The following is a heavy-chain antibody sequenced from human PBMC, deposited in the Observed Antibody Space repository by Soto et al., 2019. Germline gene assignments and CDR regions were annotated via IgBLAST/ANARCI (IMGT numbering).Heavy chain of an antibody. CDR2: IRGSGDST. D-gene: IGHD2-21*01. CDR3: ARGRPPYRDGIKCYWTDDY. CDR1: GFTFNSHP. Sequence: EVQLLESGGGLVQPGGSLGLSCVASGFTFNSHPMSWVRQAPGKGLEWVSAIRGSGDSTYYADSVKGRFTVSRDNSKNTLYLQMNSLRAEDTAVYFCARGRPPYRDGIKCYWTDDYWGQGTRVTVSS. V-gene: IGHV3-23*01. J-gene: IGHJ4*02.